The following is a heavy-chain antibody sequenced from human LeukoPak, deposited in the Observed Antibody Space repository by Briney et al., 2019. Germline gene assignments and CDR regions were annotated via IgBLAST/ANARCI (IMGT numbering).Heavy chain of an antibody. CDR2: INKDGSAT. V-gene: IGHV3-43*02. J-gene: IGHJ6*02. CDR3: ATWAFYHSLDV. D-gene: IGHD1-26*01. Sequence: GGSLRLSCEASGFTFDAYAMHWVRQAPGKGLEWVSLINKDGSATYYAGSVKGRFTISRDNSKNSLYLQMNSLRSEDTALYYCATWAFYHSLDVWGQGTTVTVSS. CDR1: GFTFDAYA.